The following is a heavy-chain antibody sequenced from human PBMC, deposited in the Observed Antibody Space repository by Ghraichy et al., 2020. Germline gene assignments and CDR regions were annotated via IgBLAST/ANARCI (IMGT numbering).Heavy chain of an antibody. Sequence: SVKVSCKASGGTFSSYAISWVRQAPGQGLEWMGGIIPIFGTANYAQKFQGRVTITADESTSTAYMELSSLRSEDTAVYYCATSRGAPYYDILTGYRYYYYMDVWGKGTTVTVSS. V-gene: IGHV1-69*13. CDR2: IIPIFGTA. D-gene: IGHD3-9*01. J-gene: IGHJ6*03. CDR1: GGTFSSYA. CDR3: ATSRGAPYYDILTGYRYYYYMDV.